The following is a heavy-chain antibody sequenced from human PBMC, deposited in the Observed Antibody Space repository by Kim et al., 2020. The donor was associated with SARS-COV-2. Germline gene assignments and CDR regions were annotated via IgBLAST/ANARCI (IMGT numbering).Heavy chain of an antibody. CDR3: ARVHSPTRGQYITVAAIEAFDI. Sequence: GESLKISCKGSEYSFTSYWIGWVRQMPGKGLEWMGIIYPGDSDTRYSPSFQGQVTISADKSISTAYLQWSSLKASDTAMYYCARVHSPTRGQYITVAAIEAFDIWGQGTMVTVSS. CDR2: IYPGDSDT. CDR1: EYSFTSYW. J-gene: IGHJ3*02. V-gene: IGHV5-51*01. D-gene: IGHD6-19*01.